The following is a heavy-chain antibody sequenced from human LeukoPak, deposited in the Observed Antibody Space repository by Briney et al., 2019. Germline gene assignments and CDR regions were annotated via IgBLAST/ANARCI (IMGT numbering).Heavy chain of an antibody. CDR1: GGSFSGYY. Sequence: SETLSLTCAVYGGSFSGYYWSWIRQPPGKGLEWIGEVNHSGSTNYNPSLKSRVTISVDTSKNQFSLKLSSVTAADTAVYYCARGPGGGYDSYFDYWGQGTLVTVSS. CDR3: ARGPGGGYDSYFDY. D-gene: IGHD5-12*01. CDR2: VNHSGST. J-gene: IGHJ4*02. V-gene: IGHV4-34*01.